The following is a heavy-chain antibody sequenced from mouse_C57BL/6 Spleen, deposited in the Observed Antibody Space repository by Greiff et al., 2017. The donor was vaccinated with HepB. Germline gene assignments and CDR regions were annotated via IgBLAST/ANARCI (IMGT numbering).Heavy chain of an antibody. Sequence: VKLMESGPGLVQPSQSLSITCTASGFSLTSYGVHWVRQSPGKGLEWLGVIWSGGSTDYNATFISRLSISKDNSKSQVSFKMNSLQADDTAIYYCARNYYGNWSWFAYWGQGTLVTVSA. CDR2: IWSGGST. D-gene: IGHD2-1*01. CDR3: ARNYYGNWSWFAY. V-gene: IGHV2-2*01. J-gene: IGHJ3*01. CDR1: GFSLTSYG.